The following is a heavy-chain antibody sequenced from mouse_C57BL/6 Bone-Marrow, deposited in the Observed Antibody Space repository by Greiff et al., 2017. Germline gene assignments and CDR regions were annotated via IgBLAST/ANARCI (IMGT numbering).Heavy chain of an antibody. D-gene: IGHD1-1*01. J-gene: IGHJ2*01. Sequence: QVQLQQSGPELVKPGASVKISCKASGYTFTDYYINWVKQRPGQGLAWIGWIYPGSGNTKYNEKFKGKATLTVDTSSSTAYMQLSSLTSEDSAVYFCAREGTVVVDYWGQGTTLTVSS. CDR3: AREGTVVVDY. V-gene: IGHV1-84*01. CDR1: GYTFTDYY. CDR2: IYPGSGNT.